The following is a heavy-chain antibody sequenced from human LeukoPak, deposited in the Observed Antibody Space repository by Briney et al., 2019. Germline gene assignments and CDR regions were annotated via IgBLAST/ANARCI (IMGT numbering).Heavy chain of an antibody. CDR2: IYTSGST. Sequence: SGTLSLTCAVSGGSISNYYWSWIRQPAGKGLEWIGRIYTSGSTNYNPSLKSRVTMSVDTSKNQFSLKLSSVTAADTAVYYCAREGEKLIDYWGQGTLVTVSS. CDR3: AREGEKLIDY. J-gene: IGHJ4*02. D-gene: IGHD3-16*01. V-gene: IGHV4-4*07. CDR1: GGSISNYY.